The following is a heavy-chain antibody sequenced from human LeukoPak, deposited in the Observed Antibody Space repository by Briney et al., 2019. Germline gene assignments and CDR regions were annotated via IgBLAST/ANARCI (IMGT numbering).Heavy chain of an antibody. D-gene: IGHD1-1*01. J-gene: IGHJ5*02. CDR1: VGPISSGGYS. Sequence: SETLSLTCAVSVGPISSGGYSGSWIRQPPGKGLEWIGYIYHSGSTYYNPSLQSRLPKSVDRSKNHFSLKLSSVTGPDTAVYYCARGAYGLTTGFDPWGQGTLVTVSS. V-gene: IGHV4-30-2*01. CDR2: IYHSGST. CDR3: ARGAYGLTTGFDP.